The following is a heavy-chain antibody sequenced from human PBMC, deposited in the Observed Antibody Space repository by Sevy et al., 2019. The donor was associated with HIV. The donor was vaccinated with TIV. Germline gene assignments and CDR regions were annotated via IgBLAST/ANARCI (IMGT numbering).Heavy chain of an antibody. Sequence: GGSLRLSCAASGFTFDDYAMQWVRQGPGKGLEWVVRISWNSDNIGYADSVKGRFTISRDNAKNSLYLQMNSLRDEDTALYYCAGAYHYASSGYGFDYWGQGTLVTVSS. J-gene: IGHJ4*02. D-gene: IGHD3-22*01. CDR3: AGAYHYASSGYGFDY. CDR2: ISWNSDNI. V-gene: IGHV3-9*01. CDR1: GFTFDDYA.